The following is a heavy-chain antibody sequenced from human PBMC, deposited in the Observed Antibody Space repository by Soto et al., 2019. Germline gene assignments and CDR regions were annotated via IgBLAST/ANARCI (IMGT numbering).Heavy chain of an antibody. CDR3: VRVVAIPGYPDN. Sequence: QVQLVQSGAEVRQPASSVKVSCKTSGATFSSYAITWVRQAPGQGLEWMGGIVPTVDTSTYAQKFQGRVTITADKFTNTVYMALSSLRSDDTAVYYCVRVVAIPGYPDNWGQGTLVTFSS. CDR2: IVPTVDTS. J-gene: IGHJ4*02. CDR1: GATFSSYA. V-gene: IGHV1-69*14. D-gene: IGHD5-12*01.